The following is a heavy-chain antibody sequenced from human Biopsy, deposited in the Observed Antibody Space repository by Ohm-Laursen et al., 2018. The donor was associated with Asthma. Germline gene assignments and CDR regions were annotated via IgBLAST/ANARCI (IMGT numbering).Heavy chain of an antibody. CDR1: GAYIGTPDYH. D-gene: IGHD1-26*01. CDR2: THHRGYT. CDR3: ARGSSSRLSQWELLVSGGKRAHSYYGMDV. Sequence: SQTLSLTCTVSGAYIGTPDYHWSWIRQTPGKGLEWLGDTHHRGYTNYKPPPRRRLTLSVDTSKNQFSLRMTSVTAADTAVYYCARGSSSRLSQWELLVSGGKRAHSYYGMDVWGQGTTVTVSS. J-gene: IGHJ6*02. V-gene: IGHV4-30-4*01.